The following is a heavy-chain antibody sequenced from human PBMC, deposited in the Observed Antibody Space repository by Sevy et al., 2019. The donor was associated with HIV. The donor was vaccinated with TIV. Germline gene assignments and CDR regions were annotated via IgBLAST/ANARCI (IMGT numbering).Heavy chain of an antibody. CDR1: GGSISSSSYY. CDR2: MYYTGST. V-gene: IGHV4-39*01. Sequence: SETLSLTCTVSGGSISSSSYYWGWIRQPPGKGLEWIGSMYYTGSTYYNPSLKSRVPISVDTSKNQFSLKLSSVTAADTAVYYCALREEYYDSSGYRFDYWGQGTLVTVSS. CDR3: ALREEYYDSSGYRFDY. D-gene: IGHD3-22*01. J-gene: IGHJ4*02.